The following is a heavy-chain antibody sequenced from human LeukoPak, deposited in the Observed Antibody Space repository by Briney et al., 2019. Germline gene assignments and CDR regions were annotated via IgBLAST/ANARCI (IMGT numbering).Heavy chain of an antibody. CDR3: ARALPGYSYGIDY. Sequence: GGSLRLSCAASGFTFSSYAMHWVRQAPGKGLERVAVITYGGSNKYYADSVKGRFTISRDNSKNTLYLQMNSLRAEDTAVYYCARALPGYSYGIDYWGQGTLVTVSS. V-gene: IGHV3-30*04. D-gene: IGHD5-18*01. J-gene: IGHJ4*02. CDR2: ITYGGSNK. CDR1: GFTFSSYA.